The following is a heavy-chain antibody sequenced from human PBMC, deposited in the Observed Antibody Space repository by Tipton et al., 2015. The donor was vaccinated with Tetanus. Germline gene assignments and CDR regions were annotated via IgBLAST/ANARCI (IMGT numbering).Heavy chain of an antibody. V-gene: IGHV4-61*08. D-gene: IGHD2-2*01. CDR2: VSYSGRT. CDR3: ARRSYCSSSRCFDAFDL. Sequence: TLYLTCTVSGGSVRSGDYSWNWIRQPPGKGLEWLAYVSYSGRTNSNYSLKSRITILQDTSQNQFSLRLTSVTAADTAVYYWARRSYCSSSRCFDAFDLWGQGTMVTVSS. CDR1: GGSVRSGDYS. J-gene: IGHJ3*01.